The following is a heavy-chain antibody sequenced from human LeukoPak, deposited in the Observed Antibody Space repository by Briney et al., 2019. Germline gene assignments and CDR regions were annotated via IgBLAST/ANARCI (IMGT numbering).Heavy chain of an antibody. D-gene: IGHD1-26*01. J-gene: IGHJ4*02. CDR2: IRYDGSNK. CDR1: GFTFSSYG. CDR3: ARYTNSLSGSLFDY. Sequence: GGSLRLSCAASGFTFSSYGMHWVRQAPGKGLEWVAFIRYDGSNKYYADSVKGRFTISRDNAKNSLYLQMNSLRAEDTAVYYCARYTNSLSGSLFDYWGQGTLVTVSS. V-gene: IGHV3-30*02.